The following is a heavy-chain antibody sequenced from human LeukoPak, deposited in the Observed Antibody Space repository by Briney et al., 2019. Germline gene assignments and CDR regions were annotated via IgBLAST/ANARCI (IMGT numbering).Heavy chain of an antibody. CDR1: GFTFTSYA. Sequence: GGSLRLSCAASGFTFTSYAMNWVRQVPGKGLEWVSGISGSGGSTYYADSVKGRFSISRDNSKNTLYLQLNSLRVEDTAEYYCAKAHGGSYHSGIDWGQGTLVIVSS. J-gene: IGHJ4*02. CDR3: AKAHGGSYHSGID. V-gene: IGHV3-23*01. CDR2: ISGSGGST. D-gene: IGHD1-26*01.